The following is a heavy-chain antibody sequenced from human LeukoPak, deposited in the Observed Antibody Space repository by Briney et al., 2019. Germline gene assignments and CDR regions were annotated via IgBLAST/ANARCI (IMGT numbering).Heavy chain of an antibody. CDR1: GFTFSSYA. J-gene: IGHJ6*04. D-gene: IGHD3-10*01. Sequence: PGGSLRLSCAASGFTFSSYAMSWVRQAPGKGLEWVSAISGSGGSKYYADSVKGRFTISRDNSKNTLYLQMNSLRAEDTAVYYCAKESGSGSYYTYYYYYGMDVWGKGTTVTVSS. CDR3: AKESGSGSYYTYYYYYGMDV. CDR2: ISGSGGSK. V-gene: IGHV3-23*01.